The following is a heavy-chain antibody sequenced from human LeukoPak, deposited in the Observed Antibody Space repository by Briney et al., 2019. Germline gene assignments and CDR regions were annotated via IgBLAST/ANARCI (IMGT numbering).Heavy chain of an antibody. CDR3: ARARRNYYDSTIALDY. D-gene: IGHD3-22*01. CDR1: GGSISSDY. V-gene: IGHV4-59*08. J-gene: IGHJ4*02. CDR2: IYYSGST. Sequence: SETLSLTCTVSGGSISSDYWSWIRQPPGKGLEWIGYIYYSGSTNYSPSLRSRVTISVHTSKSQFSLNLSSVTAADTAIYYCARARRNYYDSTIALDYWGQGTLVTVPS.